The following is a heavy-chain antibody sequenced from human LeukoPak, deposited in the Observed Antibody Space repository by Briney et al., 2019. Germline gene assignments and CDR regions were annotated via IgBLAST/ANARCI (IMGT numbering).Heavy chain of an antibody. CDR2: ISGSGGST. V-gene: IGHV3-23*01. Sequence: GGSLRLSCAASGFTFSSYGMSWVRQAPGKGLEWVSAISGSGGSTYYADSVKGRFTISRDDSKNTLYLQMNSLRAEDTAVYYCAKSGGSTPTKYYYYMDVWGKGTTVTISS. CDR3: AKSGGSTPTKYYYYMDV. J-gene: IGHJ6*03. D-gene: IGHD2-2*01. CDR1: GFTFSSYG.